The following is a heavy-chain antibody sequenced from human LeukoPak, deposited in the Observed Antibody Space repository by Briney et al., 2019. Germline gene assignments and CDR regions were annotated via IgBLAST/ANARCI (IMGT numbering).Heavy chain of an antibody. CDR3: AREGVAGWGLYGMDV. D-gene: IGHD6-19*01. Sequence: SEALSLTCTVSGGSISSGGYYWSWIRQHPGKGLEWIGYIYYSGSTYYNPSLQSRVTISVDTSKNQFSLKLSSVTAADTAVYYCAREGVAGWGLYGMDVWGQGTTVTVSS. J-gene: IGHJ6*02. CDR1: GGSISSGGYY. CDR2: IYYSGST. V-gene: IGHV4-31*03.